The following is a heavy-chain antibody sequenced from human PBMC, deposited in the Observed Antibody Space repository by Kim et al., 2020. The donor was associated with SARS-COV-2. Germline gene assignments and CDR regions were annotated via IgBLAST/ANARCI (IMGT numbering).Heavy chain of an antibody. CDR3: TTKNRYYYGSGSYFWFDP. J-gene: IGHJ5*02. Sequence: GGSLRLSCAASGFTFSNAWMSWVRQAPGKGLEWVGRIKSKTDGGTTDYAAPVKGRFTISRDDSKNTLYLQMNSLKTEDTAVYYCTTKNRYYYGSGSYFWFDPWGQGTLVTVSS. D-gene: IGHD3-10*01. CDR2: IKSKTDGGTT. CDR1: GFTFSNAW. V-gene: IGHV3-15*01.